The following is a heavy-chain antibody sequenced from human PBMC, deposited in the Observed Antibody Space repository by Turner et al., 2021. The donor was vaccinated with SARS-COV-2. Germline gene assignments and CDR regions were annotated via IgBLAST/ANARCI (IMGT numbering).Heavy chain of an antibody. Sequence: EVHLVESGGGLVQPGGSLRLSCAASGLTFSNYDMNWVRQAPGKGLGWVSYISPTGTTIYYADSVKGRFTISRDNAKNSLYLQMDSLRADDTALYYCVTKKFGTTYFQSWGQGTLVTVSS. CDR3: VTKKFGTTYFQS. CDR1: GLTFSNYD. J-gene: IGHJ4*02. V-gene: IGHV3-48*03. D-gene: IGHD1-1*01. CDR2: ISPTGTTI.